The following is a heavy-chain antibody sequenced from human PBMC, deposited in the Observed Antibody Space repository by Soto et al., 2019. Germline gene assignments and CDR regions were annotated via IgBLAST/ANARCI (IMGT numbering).Heavy chain of an antibody. Sequence: QVQLVQSGAEVKKPGASVTVSCRSSGDTFNDYYIHWVRQAPGQGLEWMGWINPNGGVTKYAQKFQGWVTMTRDTSIRTVYMQLSRLRSDDTAVYYCARESGGATATLDYYYFYMDVWGTGTTASVSS. J-gene: IGHJ6*03. CDR2: INPNGGVT. CDR1: GDTFNDYY. CDR3: ARESGGATATLDYYYFYMDV. D-gene: IGHD5-12*01. V-gene: IGHV1-2*04.